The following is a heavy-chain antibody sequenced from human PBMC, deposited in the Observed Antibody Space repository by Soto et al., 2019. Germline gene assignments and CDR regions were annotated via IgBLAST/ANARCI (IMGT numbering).Heavy chain of an antibody. V-gene: IGHV4-61*08. D-gene: IGHD3-16*01. Sequence: PSETLSLTCAVSGGSISSGGYSWSWIRQPPGKGLEWIGYIYYSGSTNYNPSLKSRVTISVDMSKNQFSLKLSSVTAADTAVYYCARDRVMLTFGGASEEWGIDSWGQGTLVTVSS. CDR2: IYYSGST. J-gene: IGHJ4*02. CDR1: GGSISSGGYS. CDR3: ARDRVMLTFGGASEEWGIDS.